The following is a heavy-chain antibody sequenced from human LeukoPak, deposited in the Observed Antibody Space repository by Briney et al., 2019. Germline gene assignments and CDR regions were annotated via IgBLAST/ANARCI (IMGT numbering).Heavy chain of an antibody. CDR3: ARHSGSYPIPYYFDY. V-gene: IGHV1-69*05. D-gene: IGHD1-26*01. CDR1: GGTFSSYA. J-gene: IGHJ4*02. CDR2: IIPIFGTA. Sequence: SVKVSCKASGGTFSSYAISWVRQAPGQGLEWMGRIIPIFGTANYAQKFQGRVTITTDESTSTAYMELSSLRSEDTAVYYCARHSGSYPIPYYFDYWGQGTLVTISS.